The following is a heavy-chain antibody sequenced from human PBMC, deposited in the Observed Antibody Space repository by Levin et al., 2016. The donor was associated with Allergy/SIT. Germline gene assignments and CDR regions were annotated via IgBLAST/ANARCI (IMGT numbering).Heavy chain of an antibody. Sequence: VRQMPGKGLEWVANIKQDGSEKYYVDSVKGRFTISRDNAKNSLYLQMNSLRAEDTAVYYCARDRGGSSFLADGFQHWGQGTLVTVSS. D-gene: IGHD6-13*01. CDR2: IKQDGSEK. V-gene: IGHV3-7*04. J-gene: IGHJ1*01. CDR3: ARDRGGSSFLADGFQH.